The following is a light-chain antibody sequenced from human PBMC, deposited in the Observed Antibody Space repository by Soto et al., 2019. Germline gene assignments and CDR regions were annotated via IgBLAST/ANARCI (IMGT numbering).Light chain of an antibody. Sequence: DIPMTQSPSSLSASVGDRVTITCRASQTITIYLNWYQQKPGKPPKVLIYGTSTLQSGVPSRFSGSGSETDFTLTISNLQPEDFATYYCQQSYNTPFTFGQGTKLEIK. CDR1: QTITIY. J-gene: IGKJ2*01. V-gene: IGKV1-39*01. CDR3: QQSYNTPFT. CDR2: GTS.